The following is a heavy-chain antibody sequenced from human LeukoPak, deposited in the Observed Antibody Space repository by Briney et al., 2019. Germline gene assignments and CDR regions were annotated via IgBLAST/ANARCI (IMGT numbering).Heavy chain of an antibody. V-gene: IGHV4-59*12. CDR2: IYYSGST. J-gene: IGHJ5*02. Sequence: SETLSLTCTVSGGSISSYYWSWIRQPPGKGLEWIGYIYYSGSTNYNPSLKSRVTISVDTSKNQFSLKLSSVTAADTAVYYCARRTGGFTIFWTRPGFDPWGQGTLVTVSS. CDR1: GGSISSYY. D-gene: IGHD3-9*01. CDR3: ARRTGGFTIFWTRPGFDP.